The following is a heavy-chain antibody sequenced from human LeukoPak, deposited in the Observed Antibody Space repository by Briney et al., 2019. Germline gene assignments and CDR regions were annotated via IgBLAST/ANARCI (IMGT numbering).Heavy chain of an antibody. D-gene: IGHD3-10*01. CDR1: GGSFSAYY. CDR3: ARQIRRFGVFNWFDP. CDR2: INHSGST. V-gene: IGHV4-34*01. J-gene: IGHJ5*02. Sequence: SETLSLTCAVYGGSFSAYYWTWLRQPPGKGLEWIGEINHSGSTNYNPSLKSRVTISVDTSKNQFSLNLNSVTAADTAVYYCARQIRRFGVFNWFDPWGQGTLVTVSS.